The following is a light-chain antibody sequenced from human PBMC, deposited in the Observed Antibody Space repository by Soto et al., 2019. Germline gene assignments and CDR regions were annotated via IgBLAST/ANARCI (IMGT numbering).Light chain of an antibody. V-gene: IGLV1-44*01. CDR3: SSYAGSSNV. Sequence: QSVLTQPPSTSGTPGQRVTISCSGSSSNIGSNSVNWYQHLPGTAPKLLIYSSNQRPSGVPDRFSGSKSGNTASLTVSGLQAEDEADYYCSSYAGSSNVFGTGTKVTVL. CDR1: SSNIGSNS. CDR2: SSN. J-gene: IGLJ1*01.